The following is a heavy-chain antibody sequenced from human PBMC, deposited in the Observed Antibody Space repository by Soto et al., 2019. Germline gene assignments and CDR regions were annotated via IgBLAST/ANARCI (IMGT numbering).Heavy chain of an antibody. V-gene: IGHV3-30*03. CDR3: ASHDYNYGMVV. CDR2: ISYDGSNK. J-gene: IGHJ6*02. CDR1: GFTFSSYG. Sequence: QVQLVESGGGVVQPGRSLRLSCAASGFTFSSYGMHWVRQAPGKGLEWVAVISYDGSNKYYADSVKGRFTISRDNSKNELYLQLNSVRAENKAVYYCASHDYNYGMVVWVQGTTV.